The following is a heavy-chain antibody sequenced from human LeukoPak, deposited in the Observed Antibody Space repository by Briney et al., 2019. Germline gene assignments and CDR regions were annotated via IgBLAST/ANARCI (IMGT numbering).Heavy chain of an antibody. Sequence: GGSLRLSCAASGFTFSSYAMSWVRQAPGKGLEWVSAISGSGGSTYYADSVKGRFTISRDNSKNTLYLQMNSLRAEDTAVYYCAKEPDVLRFLANYFDYWGQGTLVTVSS. V-gene: IGHV3-23*01. D-gene: IGHD3-3*01. CDR3: AKEPDVLRFLANYFDY. J-gene: IGHJ4*02. CDR2: ISGSGGST. CDR1: GFTFSSYA.